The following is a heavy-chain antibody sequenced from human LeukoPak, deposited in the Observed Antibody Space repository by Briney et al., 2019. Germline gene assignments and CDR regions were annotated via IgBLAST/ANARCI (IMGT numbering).Heavy chain of an antibody. V-gene: IGHV3-11*01. Sequence: GGSLRLSCAASGFTFSDYYMSWIRQAPGKGPEWVSYISSSGSTIYYADSVKGRFAISRDNAKNSLYLQMNSLRAEDTAVYYCAGSTYYYDSSGYYNYYFDYWGQGTLVTVSS. CDR1: GFTFSDYY. J-gene: IGHJ4*02. D-gene: IGHD3-22*01. CDR2: ISSSGSTI. CDR3: AGSTYYYDSSGYYNYYFDY.